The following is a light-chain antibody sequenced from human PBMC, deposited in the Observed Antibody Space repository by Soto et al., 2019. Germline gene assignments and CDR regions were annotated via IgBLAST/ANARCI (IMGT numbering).Light chain of an antibody. CDR1: QTVTSY. V-gene: IGKV1-39*01. CDR3: QQSYSTPPIT. Sequence: DVQMTQSPSSLSASVGDSLTLTCRASQTVTSYLNWYQQKPGKAPKLLIYAASSLQSGVPSRFSGSGSGTDFTLTISSLQPEDFATYYCQQSYSTPPITFGQGTRLEI. CDR2: AAS. J-gene: IGKJ5*01.